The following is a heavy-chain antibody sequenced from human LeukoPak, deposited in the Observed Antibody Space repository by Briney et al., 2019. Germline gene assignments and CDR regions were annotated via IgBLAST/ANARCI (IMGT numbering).Heavy chain of an antibody. CDR3: ARGAYYYED. D-gene: IGHD3-22*01. CDR1: GFTLSNHW. J-gene: IGHJ4*02. V-gene: IGHV3-7*01. CDR2: VNRDGSET. Sequence: GGSLRLSCAASGFTLSNHWMTRVRQVPGRGPEWVANVNRDGSETYYLDSVKGRFTISRDNAKNSLYLQMNSLRAEDTAVYYCARGAYYYEDWGQGTLVTVSS.